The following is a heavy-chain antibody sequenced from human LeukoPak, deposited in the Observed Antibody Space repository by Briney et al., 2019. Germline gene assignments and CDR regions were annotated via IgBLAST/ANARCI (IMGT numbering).Heavy chain of an antibody. CDR2: IYYSGST. CDR3: ARSDSSSSLVLGSYYGMDV. J-gene: IGHJ6*02. V-gene: IGHV4-59*08. D-gene: IGHD6-6*01. CDR1: GGSISSYY. Sequence: SSETLSLTCTVSGGSISSYYWSWIRQPPGKGLEWIGYIYYSGSTNYNPSLKSRVTISLDTSRNQFSLKLNSVTAADTAVYYCARSDSSSSLVLGSYYGMDVWGQGTTVTVSS.